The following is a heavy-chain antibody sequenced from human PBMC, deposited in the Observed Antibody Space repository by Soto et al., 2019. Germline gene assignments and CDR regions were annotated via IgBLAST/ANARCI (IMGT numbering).Heavy chain of an antibody. CDR3: ARLWVVAAKVNYYYYMDV. D-gene: IGHD2-15*01. V-gene: IGHV4-59*08. CDR2: IYYSGST. J-gene: IGHJ6*03. CDR1: GGSISSYY. Sequence: SETLSLTCTVSGGSISSYYWSWIRQPPGKGLECIGYIYYSGSTNYNPSIKSRVTISVDTSKNQFSLKLSSVTAADTAVYYFARLWVVAAKVNYYYYMDVWGKGTTVTVSS.